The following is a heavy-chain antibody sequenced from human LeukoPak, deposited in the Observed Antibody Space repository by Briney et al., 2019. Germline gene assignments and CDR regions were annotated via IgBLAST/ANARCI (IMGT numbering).Heavy chain of an antibody. CDR3: ASSGSYRFDY. J-gene: IGHJ4*02. Sequence: PGRSLRLSCAASGFTFSSYSMNWVRQAPGKGLEWVSHITASGTAMFYADSVKDRFTISRDNAKNSLYLQMNSLRDEDTAVYYCASSGSYRFDYWGQGTLVTVSS. D-gene: IGHD1-26*01. CDR2: ITASGTAM. CDR1: GFTFSSYS. V-gene: IGHV3-48*02.